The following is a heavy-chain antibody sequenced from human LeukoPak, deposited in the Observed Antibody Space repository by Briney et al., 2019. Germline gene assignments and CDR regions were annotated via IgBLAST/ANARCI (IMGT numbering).Heavy chain of an antibody. Sequence: GASVKVSCKASGYTFTSYYMHWVRQAPGQGLEWMGIIDPSGGSTSYAQKFQGRVTMTRDTSTSTVYMELSSLRSEDTAVYYCARVYHDYGDYEGAFDIWGQGTMVTVSS. CDR1: GYTFTSYY. CDR3: ARVYHDYGDYEGAFDI. V-gene: IGHV1-46*01. J-gene: IGHJ3*02. CDR2: IDPSGGST. D-gene: IGHD4-17*01.